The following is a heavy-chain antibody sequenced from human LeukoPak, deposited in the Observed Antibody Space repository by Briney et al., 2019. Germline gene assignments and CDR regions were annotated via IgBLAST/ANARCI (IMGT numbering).Heavy chain of an antibody. CDR3: ARFGYSGYDGYYFYHMDV. CDR1: GFTFYTYD. V-gene: IGHV1-18*01. J-gene: IGHJ6*03. Sequence: GASVKVSCKASGFTFYTYDITWVRQAPGQGLERMGWINADNGNTNYAQKVQGRVSMTTDTSTSTAYMELRSVTSDDTAVYYCARFGYSGYDGYYFYHMDVWGKGTTVSVSS. CDR2: INADNGNT. D-gene: IGHD5-12*01.